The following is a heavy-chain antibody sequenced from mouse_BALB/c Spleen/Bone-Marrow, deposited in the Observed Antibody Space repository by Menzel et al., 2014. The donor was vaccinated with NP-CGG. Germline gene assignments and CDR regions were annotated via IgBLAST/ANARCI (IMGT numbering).Heavy chain of an antibody. D-gene: IGHD2-1*01. J-gene: IGHJ3*01. CDR3: TRREGNYAFAY. CDR1: GYTFTSYW. CDR2: IYPSDSYT. V-gene: IGHV1-69*02. Sequence: QVHVKQSGAELVRPGASVKLSCKASGYTFTSYWINWVKQRPGQGLEWIGNIYPSDSYTNYNQKFKDKATLTVDKSSSTAYMQLSSPTSEDSAVYYCTRREGNYAFAYWGQGTLVTVS.